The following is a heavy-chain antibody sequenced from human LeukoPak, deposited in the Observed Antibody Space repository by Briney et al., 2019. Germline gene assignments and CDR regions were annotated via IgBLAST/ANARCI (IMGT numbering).Heavy chain of an antibody. CDR3: AREGGGSGDFDY. Sequence: ASVKVSCKASGYTFTNYGFNWVRQAPGQGLEWMGWISTYNGATNYAQKFQGRVIMTTDTSTSTAYMELSRLRSDDTAVYYCAREGGGSGDFDYWGQGTLVTVSS. J-gene: IGHJ4*02. CDR1: GYTFTNYG. CDR2: ISTYNGAT. D-gene: IGHD6-19*01. V-gene: IGHV1-18*01.